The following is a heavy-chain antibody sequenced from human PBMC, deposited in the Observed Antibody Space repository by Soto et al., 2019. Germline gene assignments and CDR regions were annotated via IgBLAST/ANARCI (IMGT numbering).Heavy chain of an antibody. CDR3: ARTYCSGGSCYRNPPDAFDI. V-gene: IGHV1-2*04. CDR2: INPNSGGT. CDR1: GYTFTGYY. Sequence: ASVKVSCKASGYTFTGYYMHWVRQAPGQGLEWMGWINPNSGGTNYAQKFQGWVTMTRDTSISTAYMELSRLRSDGTAVYYCARTYCSGGSCYRNPPDAFDIWGQGTMVTVSS. J-gene: IGHJ3*02. D-gene: IGHD2-15*01.